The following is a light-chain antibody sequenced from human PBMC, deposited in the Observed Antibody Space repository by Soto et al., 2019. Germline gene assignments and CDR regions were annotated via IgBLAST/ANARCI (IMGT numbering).Light chain of an antibody. CDR3: QQYDKCPPYT. J-gene: IGKJ2*01. V-gene: IGKV1-33*01. CDR1: QDLDNY. Sequence: IQMTQSPSSLSASAGDRVTITCQASQDLDNYLNWYQQKPGQAPKLLIYDAANLETGVPSRFSGRGSGTDFTFTSSSRQPEDIATDYCQQYDKCPPYTCGRGTKLELK. CDR2: DAA.